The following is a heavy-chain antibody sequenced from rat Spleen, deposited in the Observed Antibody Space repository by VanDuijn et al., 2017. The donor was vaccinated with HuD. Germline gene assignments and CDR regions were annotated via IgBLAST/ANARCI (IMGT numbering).Heavy chain of an antibody. D-gene: IGHD1-4*01. J-gene: IGHJ2*01. Sequence: EVQLVESGGGLVQPGRSLKFSCAASGFTFSNHDMAWVRQAPTKGLEWVATISYDGGSTDYRDSVKGRFTISRDNAKSTLYLQMDSLRSEDTATYYCARRPGDFDCWGQGVMVTVSS. CDR1: GFTFSNHD. V-gene: IGHV5-29*01. CDR2: ISYDGGST. CDR3: ARRPGDFDC.